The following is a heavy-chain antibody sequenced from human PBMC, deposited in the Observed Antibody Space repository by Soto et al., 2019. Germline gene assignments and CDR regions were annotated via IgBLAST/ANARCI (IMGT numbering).Heavy chain of an antibody. J-gene: IGHJ6*02. Sequence: GGSLRLSCSSSVFTFSSYAMHWVRQAPGQGLEYVSAISSNGGSTYYADSVKGRFTISRDNSKNTLYLQMSSLRAEDTAVYYCGKDHGMGDGSSTSCPPCGIDLWGRGTPVTVSS. CDR1: VFTFSSYA. CDR3: GKDHGMGDGSSTSCPPCGIDL. V-gene: IGHV3-64D*06. CDR2: ISSNGGST. D-gene: IGHD2-2*01.